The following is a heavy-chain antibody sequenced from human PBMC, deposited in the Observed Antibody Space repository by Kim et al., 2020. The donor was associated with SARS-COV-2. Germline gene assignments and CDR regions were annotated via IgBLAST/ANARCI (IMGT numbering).Heavy chain of an antibody. J-gene: IGHJ5*02. V-gene: IGHV4-59*01. D-gene: IGHD6-19*01. CDR2: VYNTGST. Sequence: SETLSLTCTVSGGFIRSYYWSWIRQPPGKGLEYIGYVYNTGSTDYNPSLKSRVTISVDTSKSQFSLKLTSLTAADTAVYFCARGMFSSGLFDPWGQGTLVTVSS. CDR1: GGFIRSYY. CDR3: ARGMFSSGLFDP.